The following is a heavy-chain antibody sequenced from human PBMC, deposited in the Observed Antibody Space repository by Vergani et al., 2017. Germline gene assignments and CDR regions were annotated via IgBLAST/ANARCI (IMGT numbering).Heavy chain of an antibody. J-gene: IGHJ6*02. V-gene: IGHV1-69*01. D-gene: IGHD1-7*01. CDR3: ARDLLQLLTSYYYDNGMDV. CDR1: GFTFSSYS. CDR2: IIPIFGTA. Sequence: QVQLVESGGGLVKPGGSLRLSCAASGFTFSSYSISWVRQAPGQGLEWMGGIIPIFGTANYAQKFQGRVTITADEPTSTAYMELSSLRSEDTAVYYCARDLLQLLTSYYYDNGMDVWSQGSTVTVSS.